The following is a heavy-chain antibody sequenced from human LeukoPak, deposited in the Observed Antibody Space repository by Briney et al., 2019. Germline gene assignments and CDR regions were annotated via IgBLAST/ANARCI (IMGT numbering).Heavy chain of an antibody. J-gene: IGHJ4*02. D-gene: IGHD6-19*01. CDR1: GFTFNSYN. CDR2: ISSSSSYM. CDR3: VRNLAVAGTCFDS. V-gene: IGHV3-21*01. Sequence: GSLRLSCVASGFTFNSYNMNWVRQAPGKGLEWVSSISSSSSYMYSADSVEGRFTISRDNAKNSLYLHMNSLRVEDTAVYYCVRNLAVAGTCFDSWGQGTLVTVSS.